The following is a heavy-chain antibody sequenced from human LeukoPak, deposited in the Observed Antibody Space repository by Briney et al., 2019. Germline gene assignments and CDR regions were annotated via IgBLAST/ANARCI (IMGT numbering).Heavy chain of an antibody. CDR1: GYTFTGYY. J-gene: IGHJ4*02. CDR3: ARAEGYCSGGSCYGFDF. D-gene: IGHD2-15*01. CDR2: SNPTSGTT. Sequence: ASVKVACKASGYTFTGYYLHWVRQAPGQGLEWMGWSNPTSGTTNYALRFQGRVTMTRDTSISTAYMELSGLRFDDTAVYYCARAEGYCSGGSCYGFDFWGQGTLVTVYS. V-gene: IGHV1-2*02.